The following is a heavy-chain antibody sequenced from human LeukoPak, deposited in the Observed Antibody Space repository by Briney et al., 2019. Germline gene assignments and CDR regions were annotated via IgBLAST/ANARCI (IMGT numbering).Heavy chain of an antibody. CDR2: VSGNGRST. CDR1: GFSFSIFA. CDR3: AKSFPAAGTFGDY. J-gene: IGHJ4*02. V-gene: IGHV3-23*01. Sequence: GSLRLSCAASGFSFSIFAMSGVRQAPGKGLEWVSGVSGNGRSTYYADSVKGRFTISRDNSKNTLYLQMHSLRAEDTAVYYCAKSFPAAGTFGDYWGQGTLVTVSS. D-gene: IGHD6-13*01.